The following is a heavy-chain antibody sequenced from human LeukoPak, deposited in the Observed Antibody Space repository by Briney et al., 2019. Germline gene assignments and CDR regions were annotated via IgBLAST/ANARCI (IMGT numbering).Heavy chain of an antibody. CDR3: ATYTHWVAGDV. V-gene: IGHV3-7*01. Sequence: GGSLRLSCAASGFTFSDSWMSWVRQAPGKGLEWVANMNQDGSEKDYVHSVKGRFTISRDNARNSLYLQMGSLRAEDTAVYYCATYTHWVAGDVWGQGTTVTVSS. CDR2: MNQDGSEK. D-gene: IGHD3-16*01. J-gene: IGHJ6*02. CDR1: GFTFSDSW.